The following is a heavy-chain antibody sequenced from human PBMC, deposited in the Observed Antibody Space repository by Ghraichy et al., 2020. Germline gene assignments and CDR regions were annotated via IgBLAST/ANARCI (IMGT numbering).Heavy chain of an antibody. CDR2: FTGGGSTT. J-gene: IGHJ4*02. CDR3: VKGMSISSWVFLEY. CDR1: GFSLSNYA. D-gene: IGHD6-13*01. Sequence: GGSLRLSCAASGFSLSNYAMTWVRQTPEKGLEWVSDFTGGGSTTYYADSVKGRFTISRDNSKNALFLQMNSLRAEDTAVYYCVKGMSISSWVFLEYWGQGTLVTVSS. V-gene: IGHV3-23*01.